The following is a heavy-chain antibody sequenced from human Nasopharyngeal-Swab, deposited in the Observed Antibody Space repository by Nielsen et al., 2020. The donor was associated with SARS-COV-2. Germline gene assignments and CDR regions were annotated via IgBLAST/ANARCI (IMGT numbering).Heavy chain of an antibody. Sequence: GESLKISCAASGFTFDIYEMDWVRQAPGKGLEWVSYISSTGSTMYYADSVKGRFTISRDNAKNSLYLQMNSLRAEDTAVYYCARGGGGSSGYYFGFWGQGTPVTVSS. D-gene: IGHD3-22*01. CDR3: ARGGGGSSGYYFGF. J-gene: IGHJ4*02. CDR1: GFTFDIYE. CDR2: ISSTGSTM. V-gene: IGHV3-48*03.